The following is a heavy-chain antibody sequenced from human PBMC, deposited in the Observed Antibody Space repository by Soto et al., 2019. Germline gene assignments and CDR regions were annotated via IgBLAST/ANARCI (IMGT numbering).Heavy chain of an antibody. D-gene: IGHD1-26*01. J-gene: IGHJ4*02. CDR3: AMGGSPYVWFNEF. V-gene: IGHV1-69*01. CDR2: IIPVFGTT. CDR1: GGLFSSFA. Sequence: QERLVQSWAEVKKPGSSMKISCKASGGLFSSFAISWVRQAPGRGLEWMGGIIPVFGTTNYAQKFQDRVTITADESTNTAYMELSSLRYEDTASYYCAMGGSPYVWFNEFWGQGALVTVTS.